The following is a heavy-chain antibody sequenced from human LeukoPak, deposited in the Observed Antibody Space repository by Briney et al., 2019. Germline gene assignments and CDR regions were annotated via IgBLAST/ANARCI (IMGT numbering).Heavy chain of an antibody. Sequence: GGSLRLSCAASGFSVSGSFMTWVRQAPVKGLELVAVLYAGGTTNYADSVKGRFTISRDNSKNTVYLQMDSLRDDDTAVYYCAREWADQRQRRDYWGQGTPVTVSS. J-gene: IGHJ4*02. D-gene: IGHD2-2*01. CDR3: AREWADQRQRRDY. CDR1: GFSVSGSF. V-gene: IGHV3-53*01. CDR2: LYAGGTT.